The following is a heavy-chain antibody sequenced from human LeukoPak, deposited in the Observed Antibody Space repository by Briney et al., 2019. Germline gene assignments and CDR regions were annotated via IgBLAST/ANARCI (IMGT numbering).Heavy chain of an antibody. CDR3: ARDGNMGAEIDY. D-gene: IGHD1-26*01. CDR1: GFTFSDYS. Sequence: GGSLRLSCVVSGFTFSDYSMNWVRQAPGKGLEWISHISGGASSIYYADSVKGRFTISRDNAKNSLYLQMNSLRAEDSAVYYCARDGNMGAEIDYWGQGTLVTVSS. CDR2: ISGGASSI. J-gene: IGHJ4*02. V-gene: IGHV3-48*01.